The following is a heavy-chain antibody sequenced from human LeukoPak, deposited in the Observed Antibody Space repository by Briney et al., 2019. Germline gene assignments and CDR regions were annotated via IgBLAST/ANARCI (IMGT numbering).Heavy chain of an antibody. J-gene: IGHJ4*02. V-gene: IGHV3-7*01. CDR3: ARNPIYGSGSYGDYFDY. CDR1: GFTFSNYW. Sequence: GGSLRLSCAASGFTFSNYWMGWVRQAPGKGLEWVANIKQDGSEIYYVDSVKGRFTISRDNAKNSLYLQMNSLRAEDTAVYYCARNPIYGSGSYGDYFDYWGQGTLVTVSS. CDR2: IKQDGSEI. D-gene: IGHD3-10*01.